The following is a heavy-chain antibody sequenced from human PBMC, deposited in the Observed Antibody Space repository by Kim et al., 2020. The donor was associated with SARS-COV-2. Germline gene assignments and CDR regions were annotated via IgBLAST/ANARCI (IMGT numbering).Heavy chain of an antibody. J-gene: IGHJ4*02. CDR3: ARGSDYDILTGYYYYFDY. CDR1: GGSFSGYY. D-gene: IGHD3-9*01. CDR2: INHSGST. V-gene: IGHV4-34*01. Sequence: SETLSLTCAVYGGSFSGYYWSWIRQPPGKGLEWIGEINHSGSTNYNPSLKSRVTISVDTSKNQFSLKLSSVTAADTAVYYCARGSDYDILTGYYYYFDYWGQGTLVTVSS.